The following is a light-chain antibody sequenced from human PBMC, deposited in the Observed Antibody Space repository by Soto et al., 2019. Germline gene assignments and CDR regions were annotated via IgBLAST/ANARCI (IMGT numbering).Light chain of an antibody. Sequence: DLQMTQSPSSLSASVGDRITITCRASQSISWKLNWYQQRPGKAPKLLIYAASSLQSGVPSRFSGSGSGTGFTLTISSLQPEDFATYYCQQSFRRWTFGQGTKVEIK. CDR2: AAS. V-gene: IGKV1-39*01. J-gene: IGKJ1*01. CDR3: QQSFRRWT. CDR1: QSISWK.